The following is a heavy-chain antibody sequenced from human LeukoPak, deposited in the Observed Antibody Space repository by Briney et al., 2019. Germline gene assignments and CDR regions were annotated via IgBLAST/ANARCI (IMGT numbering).Heavy chain of an antibody. CDR1: GGSISSSGYY. J-gene: IGHJ5*02. CDR3: ARHNNWNDGSDP. CDR2: MYYSGST. D-gene: IGHD1-20*01. V-gene: IGHV4-39*01. Sequence: SETLSLTCTVSGGSISSSGYYWGWIRQPPGKGLEWIGSMYYSGSTYYNPSLKSRVTISVDTSKNQFSLKLSSVTAADTAVFYCARHNNWNDGSDPWGQGILVTVSS.